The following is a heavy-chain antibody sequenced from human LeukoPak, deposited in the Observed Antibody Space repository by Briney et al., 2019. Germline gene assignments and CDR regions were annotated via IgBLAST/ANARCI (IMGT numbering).Heavy chain of an antibody. CDR1: GFTFSSYA. CDR3: AKDLTYYYDSTGYYFDY. Sequence: PGGSLRLSCAASGFTFSSYAMSWVRQAPGKGLELVSGMSGSGGTTYYADSVKGRFTISRDNSKNTLYLQLNSLRAEDTAIYYCAKDLTYYYDSTGYYFDYWGQGTLVTVSP. V-gene: IGHV3-23*01. CDR2: MSGSGGTT. D-gene: IGHD3-22*01. J-gene: IGHJ4*02.